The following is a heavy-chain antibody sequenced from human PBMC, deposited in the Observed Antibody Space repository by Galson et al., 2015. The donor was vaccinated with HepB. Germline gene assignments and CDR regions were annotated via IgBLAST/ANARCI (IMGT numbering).Heavy chain of an antibody. CDR3: ARDVVDDIDNDDYSSAAGY. CDR1: GFSFNTSV. V-gene: IGHV3-33*01. J-gene: IGHJ4*02. CDR2: IWSDGSSP. Sequence: SLRLSCAASGFSFNTSVMHWVRQAPGRGLEWVALIWSDGSSPYYGDSVRGRFTISRDNSKNMLYLQMNNLRVADTAIYYCARDVVDDIDNDDYSSAAGYWGQGTLVTVSS. D-gene: IGHD4-17*01.